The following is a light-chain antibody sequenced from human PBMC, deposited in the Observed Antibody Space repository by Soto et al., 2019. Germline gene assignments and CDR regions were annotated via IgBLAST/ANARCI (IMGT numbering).Light chain of an antibody. CDR3: QVWDSSTYV. Sequence: SYELTQPHSVSVALGQTARITGGGNNIGSKNVHWYQQRPGQAPVLVIYRDTNRPSGIPERFSGSNSGNTATLTISRAQAGDEADYYCQVWDSSTYVFGTGTKLTVL. V-gene: IGLV3-9*01. J-gene: IGLJ1*01. CDR2: RDT. CDR1: NIGSKN.